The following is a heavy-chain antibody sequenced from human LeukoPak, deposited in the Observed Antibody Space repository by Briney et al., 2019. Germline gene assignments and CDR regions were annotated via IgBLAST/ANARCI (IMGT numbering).Heavy chain of an antibody. CDR2: MNPGTGGT. V-gene: IGHV1-46*01. J-gene: IGHJ4*02. CDR1: GYTFTNYY. D-gene: IGHD1-26*01. Sequence: ASVKVSCKASGYTFTNYYMYWVRQAPGQGLEWMGIMNPGTGGTRNAQKFRDRVTMTRDTSSSTLYMELSSLRFEDTAVYYCARGGCSGNCYSAPYDFWGQGTLVTVSS. CDR3: ARGGCSGNCYSAPYDF.